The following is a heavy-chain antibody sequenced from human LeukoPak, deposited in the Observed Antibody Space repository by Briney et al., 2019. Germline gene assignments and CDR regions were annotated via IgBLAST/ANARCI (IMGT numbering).Heavy chain of an antibody. Sequence: SETLSLTCNVSGGSISNYYWSWIRQPPGKGLEWIGYIYYSGSTNYNPSLKSRVTISVDTSKNQFSLKLSSVTAADTAVYYCARDYSNYIMDYWGQGTLVTVSS. D-gene: IGHD4-11*01. J-gene: IGHJ4*02. V-gene: IGHV4-59*01. CDR2: IYYSGST. CDR1: GGSISNYY. CDR3: ARDYSNYIMDY.